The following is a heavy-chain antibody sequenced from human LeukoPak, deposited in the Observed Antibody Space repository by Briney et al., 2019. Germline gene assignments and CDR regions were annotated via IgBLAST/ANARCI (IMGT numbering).Heavy chain of an antibody. CDR2: IIPILGIA. V-gene: IGHV1-69*04. CDR3: ATFDSGGYYYFDY. D-gene: IGHD1-26*01. CDR1: GGTFSSYA. J-gene: IGHJ4*02. Sequence: ASVKVSCKASGGTFSSYAISWVRQAPGQGLEWMGRIIPILGIANYAQKFQGRVTITADKSTSTAYMELSSLRSEDTAVYYCATFDSGGYYYFDYWGQGTLVTVSS.